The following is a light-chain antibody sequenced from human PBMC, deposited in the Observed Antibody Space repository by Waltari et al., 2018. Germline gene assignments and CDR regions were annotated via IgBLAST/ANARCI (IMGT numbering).Light chain of an antibody. Sequence: ELVMTQSPATLSVSPGERASPSCRASQSASTSLAWYQQQPGQAPRLLIYRATTKAAGIPDRFSGSGSGTEFTLTISSLQSEDSAIYYCQQYNIWPWTFGQGTKVDIK. CDR2: RAT. V-gene: IGKV3-15*01. CDR1: QSASTS. CDR3: QQYNIWPWT. J-gene: IGKJ1*01.